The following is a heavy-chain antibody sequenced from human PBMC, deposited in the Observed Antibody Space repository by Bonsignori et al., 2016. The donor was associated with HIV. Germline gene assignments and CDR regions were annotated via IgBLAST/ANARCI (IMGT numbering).Heavy chain of an antibody. CDR3: AILGVVANAFDI. V-gene: IGHV3-30*02. J-gene: IGHJ3*02. CDR2: IRYDGSNK. Sequence: VRQMPGKGLEWVAFIRYDGSNKYYADSVKGRFTISRDNSKNTLYLQMNSLRAEDTAVYYCAILGVVANAFDIWGQGTMVTVSS. D-gene: IGHD5-12*01.